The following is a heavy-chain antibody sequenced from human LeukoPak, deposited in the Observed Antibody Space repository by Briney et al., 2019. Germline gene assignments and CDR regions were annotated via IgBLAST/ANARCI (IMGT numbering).Heavy chain of an antibody. D-gene: IGHD2-15*01. CDR3: ARPGGYCSGGSCYSEYYFDY. CDR1: GYTFTSYG. Sequence: ASVKVSCKASGYTFTSYGISWVRQAPGQGLEWMGWISAYNGNTNYAQKLQGRVTMTTDTSTSTAYMELRSLRSDDTAVYYCARPGGYCSGGSCYSEYYFDYWGQGTLVTVTS. J-gene: IGHJ4*02. V-gene: IGHV1-18*01. CDR2: ISAYNGNT.